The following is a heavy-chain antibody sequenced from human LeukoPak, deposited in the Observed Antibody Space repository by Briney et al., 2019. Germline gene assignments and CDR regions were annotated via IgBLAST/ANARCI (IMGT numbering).Heavy chain of an antibody. CDR3: ARDVGSTSSGPID. D-gene: IGHD6-6*01. V-gene: IGHV3-21*01. J-gene: IGHJ4*02. CDR2: ISSGSTYI. Sequence: GGSLRLSCAASGFTFSSYNMNWVRQAPGKGLEWVSSISSGSTYIYYLDSVKGRFTISRDNAKNSLYLQMNSLRAEDTAVHYCARDVGSTSSGPIDWGQGTLVTVSS. CDR1: GFTFSSYN.